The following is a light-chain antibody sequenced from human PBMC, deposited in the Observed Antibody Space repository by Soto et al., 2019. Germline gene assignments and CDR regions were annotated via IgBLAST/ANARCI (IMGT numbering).Light chain of an antibody. V-gene: IGKV1-39*01. Sequence: DIQMTQSPSSLSASVGDRVTITCRASQSISNYLNWYQQKPGKAPKLLINAASSLQSGVPSRFSGSGSGTDFTLTISCLQPEDFATYYCQQSYSTPLGFGQGTRLEIK. CDR2: AAS. J-gene: IGKJ5*01. CDR1: QSISNY. CDR3: QQSYSTPLG.